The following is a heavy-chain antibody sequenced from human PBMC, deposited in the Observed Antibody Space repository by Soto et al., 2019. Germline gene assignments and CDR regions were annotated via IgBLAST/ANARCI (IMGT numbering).Heavy chain of an antibody. CDR2: IYYSGST. J-gene: IGHJ4*02. D-gene: IGHD3-22*01. Sequence: QVQLQESGPGLVKPSQTLSLTCTVSGGSISSGDYYWSWIRQPPGRGLEWIGYIYYSGSTDYNPSLKNRVTRSVDTSKNQFSLKLSSVTAADTAVYCCARGDDYYDSSGSDYWGQGTLVTVSS. CDR1: GGSISSGDYY. V-gene: IGHV4-30-4*01. CDR3: ARGDDYYDSSGSDY.